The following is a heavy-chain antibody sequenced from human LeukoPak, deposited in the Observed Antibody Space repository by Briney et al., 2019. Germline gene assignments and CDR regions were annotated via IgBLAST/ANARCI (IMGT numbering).Heavy chain of an antibody. J-gene: IGHJ2*01. CDR3: ARLRLRRSWYFDL. D-gene: IGHD5-12*01. CDR1: GGSINSNSHN. Sequence: SETLSLTCTVSGGSINSNSHNWGWIRQPPGTGFELIGSIYYSGTTNYNPSLKSRVTISIDTSKQQFSLQLNSATAADTAMYYCARLRLRRSWYFDLCGRGTLVTVSS. CDR2: IYYSGTT. V-gene: IGHV4-39*01.